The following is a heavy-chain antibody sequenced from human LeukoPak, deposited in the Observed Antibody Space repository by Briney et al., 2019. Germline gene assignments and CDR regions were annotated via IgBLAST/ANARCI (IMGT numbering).Heavy chain of an antibody. J-gene: IGHJ3*02. CDR3: ARERTGDDAFDI. V-gene: IGHV3-48*03. CDR2: ISSRGGTI. CDR1: GFTFSGYE. Sequence: GGSLRLSCAASGFTFSGYEINWVRKAPGKGRGWVSYISSRGGTIYYADSVKGRFTISRDNTKNTLYLQMNSLRVEDTAVYYCARERTGDDAFDIWGQGTMVTVSS. D-gene: IGHD7-27*01.